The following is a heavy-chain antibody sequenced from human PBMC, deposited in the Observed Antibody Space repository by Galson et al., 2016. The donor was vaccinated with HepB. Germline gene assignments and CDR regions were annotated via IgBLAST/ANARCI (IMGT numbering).Heavy chain of an antibody. CDR2: IYYSGTT. Sequence: SETLSLTCTVSGDSITSSRYYWAWVRQPPGKGLEWVGTIYYSGTTYYEPSLKSRVTMSVDTSKNHFSLNLSSVTAADTAVYYCAILHIAAAGDFNYWGQGTPVTVSS. CDR1: GDSITSSRYY. J-gene: IGHJ4*02. V-gene: IGHV4-39*02. D-gene: IGHD6-13*01. CDR3: AILHIAAAGDFNY.